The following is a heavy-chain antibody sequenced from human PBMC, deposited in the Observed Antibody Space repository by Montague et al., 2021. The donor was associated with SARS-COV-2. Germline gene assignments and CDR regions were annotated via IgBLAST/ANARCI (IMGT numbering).Heavy chain of an antibody. Sequence: SETLSLTCAVSRGSFSNYYWTWIRQSPGKGLEWIGEINQGGAPNYTPSPKSRVTISLDTSKKQVSLKLNSVTVADTAVFFCARGRPVQGSFRHFDSISSGALDVWAQGTSVTVSS. CDR3: ARGRPVQGSFRHFDSISSGALDV. V-gene: IGHV4-34*01. D-gene: IGHD3-9*01. J-gene: IGHJ3*01. CDR2: INQGGAP. CDR1: RGSFSNYY.